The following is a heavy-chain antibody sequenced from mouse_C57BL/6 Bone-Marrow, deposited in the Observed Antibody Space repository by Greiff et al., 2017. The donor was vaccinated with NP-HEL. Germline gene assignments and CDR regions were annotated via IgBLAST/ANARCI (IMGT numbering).Heavy chain of an antibody. CDR2: INYDGSST. J-gene: IGHJ1*03. CDR3: ARDEALYWYFDV. V-gene: IGHV5-16*01. CDR1: GFTFSDYY. Sequence: EVKVVESEGGLVQPGSSMKLSCTASGFTFSDYYMAWVRQVPEKGLEWVANINYDGSSTYYLDSLKSRFIISRDNAKNILYLQMSSLKSEDTATYYCARDEALYWYFDVWGTGTTVTVSS. D-gene: IGHD3-2*02.